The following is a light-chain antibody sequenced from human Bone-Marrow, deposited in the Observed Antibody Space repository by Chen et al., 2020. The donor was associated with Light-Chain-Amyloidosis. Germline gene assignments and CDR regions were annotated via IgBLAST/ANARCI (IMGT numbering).Light chain of an antibody. CDR3: QQSSSSPIT. J-gene: IGKJ5*01. CDR2: GTS. CDR1: QSVHAKY. V-gene: IGKV3-20*01. Sequence: EIVLTQSPGTLSLSHGERVTLSCRASQSVHAKYLTWYQQKPGQAPRLLISGTSSRAAGIPDRCSGSGSGTHFTLTISRLEPGDFAVYYCQQSSSSPITFGQGTRLEIK.